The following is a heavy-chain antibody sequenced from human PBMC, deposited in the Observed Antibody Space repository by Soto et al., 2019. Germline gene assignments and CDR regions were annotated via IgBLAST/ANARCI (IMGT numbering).Heavy chain of an antibody. CDR3: AREPLT. V-gene: IGHV4-31*03. CDR2: IYYSGST. J-gene: IGHJ4*02. Sequence: QVQLQESGPGLVKPSQTLSLTCTVSGGSISSGGYYWSLIRQHPGKGLEWIGNIYYSGSTYNNPYNKKRVTIPVDTSMNQYSLKLSSVTAADTAVYYCAREPLTWGQGTLVTVSS. CDR1: GGSISSGGYY.